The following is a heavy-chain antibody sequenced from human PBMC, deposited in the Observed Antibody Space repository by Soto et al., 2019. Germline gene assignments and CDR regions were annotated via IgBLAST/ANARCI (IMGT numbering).Heavy chain of an antibody. D-gene: IGHD5-12*01. CDR3: ARESGGATATLDYYYFYMDV. Sequence: VQLVQSGAEVKKPGASVKVSCKTSGDSFNDYYIHWVRQAPGQGLEWMGWINPNGGGTEYAQRFQGRVRVNRETSIRTVYMELSSLRSDDTAVYYCARESGGATATLDYYYFYMDVCGKGTTVTVSS. J-gene: IGHJ6*03. CDR2: INPNGGGT. CDR1: GDSFNDYY. V-gene: IGHV1-2*02.